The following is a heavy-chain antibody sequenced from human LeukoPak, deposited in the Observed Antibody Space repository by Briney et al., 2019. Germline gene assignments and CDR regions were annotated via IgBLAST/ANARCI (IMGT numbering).Heavy chain of an antibody. Sequence: GGSLRLSCAASGFTFSSYGMHWVRQAPGKWLEWVAVIWYDGSNKYYADSVKGRFTISRDNSKNTMYLQMNSLRAEDTAVYYCARAVRADVTFDIWGQGTMVTVSS. CDR3: ARAVRADVTFDI. CDR1: GFTFSSYG. J-gene: IGHJ3*02. D-gene: IGHD1-1*01. V-gene: IGHV3-33*01. CDR2: IWYDGSNK.